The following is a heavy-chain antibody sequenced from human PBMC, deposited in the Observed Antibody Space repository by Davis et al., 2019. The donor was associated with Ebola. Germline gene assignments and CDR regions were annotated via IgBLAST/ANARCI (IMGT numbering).Heavy chain of an antibody. CDR1: GGSISSYY. Sequence: MPSETLSLTCTVSGGSISSYYWSWIRQPPGKGLEWIGYIYYSRSTNYNPSLKSRVTISVDTSKNQFSLKLSSVTAADTAVYYCARTAQILKYSYGYVYFDYWGQGTLVTVSS. CDR2: IYYSRST. V-gene: IGHV4-59*01. D-gene: IGHD5-18*01. CDR3: ARTAQILKYSYGYVYFDY. J-gene: IGHJ4*02.